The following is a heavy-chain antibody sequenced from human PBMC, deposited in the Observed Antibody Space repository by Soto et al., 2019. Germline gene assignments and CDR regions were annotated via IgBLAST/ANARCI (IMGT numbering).Heavy chain of an antibody. D-gene: IGHD5-18*01. CDR1: GGSISGYY. CDR2: VFYSGST. CDR3: ARGRRQLPVHFGMDV. V-gene: IGHV4-59*01. J-gene: IGHJ6*02. Sequence: SETLSLTCTVSGGSISGYYWSWIRQPPGKGLEWIGFVFYSGSTNYSPSLKSRVTISVDTPKSQFSLKLTSVTAADTAVYHCARGRRQLPVHFGMDVWGQGTTVTVSS.